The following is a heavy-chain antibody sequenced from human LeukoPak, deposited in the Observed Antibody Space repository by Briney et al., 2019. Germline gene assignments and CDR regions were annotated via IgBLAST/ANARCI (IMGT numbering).Heavy chain of an antibody. CDR2: IYTSEST. CDR1: GDSISSGSYY. V-gene: IGHV4-61*02. J-gene: IGHJ6*03. CDR3: ARDWGVSARPGYMDV. D-gene: IGHD6-6*01. Sequence: SETLSLTCTVSGDSISSGSYYWSWIRQPAGKGLEWIGRIYTSESTNYNPSLKSRVTISADTSKNQFSLRLSSVTAADTAVYYCARDWGVSARPGYMDVWGKGTTVTVSS.